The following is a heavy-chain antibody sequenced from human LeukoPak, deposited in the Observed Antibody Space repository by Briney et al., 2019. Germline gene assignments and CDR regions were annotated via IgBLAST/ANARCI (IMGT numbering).Heavy chain of an antibody. CDR2: ISGSGGRT. Sequence: PGGSLRLSCAASGFTFSSYAMAWVRQAPGKGLEWVSAISGSGGRTYYADSVKGRFTISRDDSKNTLYLQMNSLRAEDTAVYYCAKVQLGIGIDYWGQGTLVTVSS. J-gene: IGHJ4*02. CDR3: AKVQLGIGIDY. V-gene: IGHV3-23*01. CDR1: GFTFSSYA. D-gene: IGHD7-27*01.